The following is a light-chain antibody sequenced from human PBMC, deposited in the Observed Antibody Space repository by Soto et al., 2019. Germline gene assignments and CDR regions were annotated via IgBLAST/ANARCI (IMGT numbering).Light chain of an antibody. J-gene: IGLJ3*02. CDR2: EVR. Sequence: QSALTQPASVSGSPGQSITISCTGTTSDVGAYNYVSWYQQHPDKAPKLVIYEVRNRPSGISDRFSGSKSGNTASLTISGLQAEDEADYYCSSYTSTNTGVLGGGTKLTVL. CDR3: SSYTSTNTGV. V-gene: IGLV2-14*01. CDR1: TSDVGAYNY.